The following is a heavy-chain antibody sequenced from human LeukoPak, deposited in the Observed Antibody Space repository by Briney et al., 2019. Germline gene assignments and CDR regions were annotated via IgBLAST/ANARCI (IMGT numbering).Heavy chain of an antibody. J-gene: IGHJ4*02. D-gene: IGHD4-17*01. CDR3: VRPSIDDYGDCGY. V-gene: IGHV3-21*01. Sequence: GGSLRLSCAASGCTFTFYSRSWVRQAPGKGLEWISSISSLGRSYKYYADSVKGRFTISRDDAKNSLYLQMNSLRADDTAVYYCVRPSIDDYGDCGYWGQGTLVTVSS. CDR1: GCTFTFYS. CDR2: ISSLGRSYK.